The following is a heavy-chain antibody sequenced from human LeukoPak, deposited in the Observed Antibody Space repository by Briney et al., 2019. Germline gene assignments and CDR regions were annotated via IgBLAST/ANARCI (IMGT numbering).Heavy chain of an antibody. J-gene: IGHJ5*02. Sequence: GASVKVSCKASGYTFTSYAMNWVRQAPGQGLEWMGWINTNTGNPTYAQGFTGRFVFSLDTSVSTAYLQISSLKAEDTAVYYCARDQGMTTVTTNNWFDPWGQGTLVTVSS. V-gene: IGHV7-4-1*02. D-gene: IGHD4-17*01. CDR3: ARDQGMTTVTTNNWFDP. CDR2: INTNTGNP. CDR1: GYTFTSYA.